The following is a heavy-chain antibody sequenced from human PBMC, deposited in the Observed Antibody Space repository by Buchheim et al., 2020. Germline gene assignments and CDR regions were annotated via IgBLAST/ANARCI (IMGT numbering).Heavy chain of an antibody. CDR1: GGSISSAGYY. V-gene: IGHV4-31*03. CDR2: IYYSGST. CDR3: ARIHYYDSIDYYRVLDY. D-gene: IGHD3-22*01. Sequence: QVQLQESGPGLVKPSQTLSLTCTVSGGSISSAGYYWSWIRQHPGKGLEWIGYIYYSGSTYYNPSLKSRVTISVDTSKNQFSLRLSSVTAADTAVYYCARIHYYDSIDYYRVLDYWGQGTL. J-gene: IGHJ4*02.